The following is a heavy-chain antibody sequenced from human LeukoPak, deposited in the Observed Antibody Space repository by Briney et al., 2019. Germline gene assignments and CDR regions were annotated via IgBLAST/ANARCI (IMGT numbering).Heavy chain of an antibody. CDR3: ARETIAVVPAALY. D-gene: IGHD2-2*01. V-gene: IGHV3-74*01. Sequence: GGSLRLSCAASGFNFGDYHMTWIRQRPGKGLVWVSRINSDGTTTNYADSVKGRFTISRDNAKNTLYLQMNSLRAEDTAVYYCARETIAVVPAALYWGQGTLVTVSS. CDR1: GFNFGDYH. CDR2: INSDGTTT. J-gene: IGHJ4*02.